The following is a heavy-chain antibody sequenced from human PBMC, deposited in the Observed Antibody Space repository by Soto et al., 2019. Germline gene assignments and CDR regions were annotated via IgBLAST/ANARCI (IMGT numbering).Heavy chain of an antibody. V-gene: IGHV4-39*01. J-gene: IGHJ4*02. CDR1: GGSISGSPNY. CDR3: ASRKDGYNLVLDY. D-gene: IGHD2-21*01. Sequence: PSETLSLTCTVSGGSISGSPNYWGWIRQPPGKGLEWIANIYYSGHSYYNSSLKSRATISVDTSSNQFSLRLISVTAADTAVYFCASRKDGYNLVLDYWGQGTLVTVSS. CDR2: IYYSGHS.